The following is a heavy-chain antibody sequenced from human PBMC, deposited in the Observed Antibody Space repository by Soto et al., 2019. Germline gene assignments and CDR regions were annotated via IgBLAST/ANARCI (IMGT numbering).Heavy chain of an antibody. Sequence: SEALSLTCAVYGGSFSGYYWSWIRQPPGKGLEWIGEINHSGSTNYNPPLKSRVTISVDTSKNQFSLKLSSVTAADTAVYYCARIQRGSSYYYYYMDVWGKGTTVTVSS. J-gene: IGHJ6*03. CDR3: ARIQRGSSYYYYYMDV. D-gene: IGHD3-10*01. CDR1: GGSFSGYY. V-gene: IGHV4-34*01. CDR2: INHSGST.